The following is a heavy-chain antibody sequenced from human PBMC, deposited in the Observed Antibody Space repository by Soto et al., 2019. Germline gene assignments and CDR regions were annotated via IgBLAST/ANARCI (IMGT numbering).Heavy chain of an antibody. Sequence: QVQLVQSGAEVKKPGSSVKVSCKASGGTFSSYAISWVRQAPGQGLKWMGGIIPIFGTANYSQKFQGRVTITADESTRTAYMELSSLRSEDKAVYYCARDCGDYRNSMHDPWFDPWGQGTLVTVSS. CDR1: GGTFSSYA. CDR2: IIPIFGTA. V-gene: IGHV1-69*01. CDR3: ARDCGDYRNSMHDPWFDP. J-gene: IGHJ5*02. D-gene: IGHD6-6*01.